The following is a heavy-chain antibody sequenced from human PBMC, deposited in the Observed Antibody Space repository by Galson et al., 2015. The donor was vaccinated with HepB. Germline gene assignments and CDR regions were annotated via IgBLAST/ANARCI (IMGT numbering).Heavy chain of an antibody. D-gene: IGHD3-10*01. CDR1: GYRFTSYW. CDR2: IYPGDSDT. J-gene: IGHJ5*02. CDR3: VRRDGSGSYDFDP. V-gene: IGHV5-51*01. Sequence: QSGAEVKKPGESLRISCKASGYRFTSYWIGWVRQMPGKGLEWIGIIYPGDSDTTYSPSYQGQVTISVDKSINTAYLHLGSLKTSDTAMYYCVRRDGSGSYDFDPWGQGTLVTVSS.